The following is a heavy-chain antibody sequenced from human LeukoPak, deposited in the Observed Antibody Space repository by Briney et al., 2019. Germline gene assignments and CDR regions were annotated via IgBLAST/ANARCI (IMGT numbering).Heavy chain of an antibody. CDR3: AREGQVVPAAKPFHY. Sequence: PGGSLRLSCAASGFTFSSYAMHWVRQAPGKGLEWVAVISYDGSNKYYADSVKGRFTISRDNSKNTLYLQMNSLRAEDTAVYYCAREGQVVPAAKPFHYWGQGTLVTVSS. CDR1: GFTFSSYA. D-gene: IGHD2-2*02. CDR2: ISYDGSNK. J-gene: IGHJ4*02. V-gene: IGHV3-30-3*01.